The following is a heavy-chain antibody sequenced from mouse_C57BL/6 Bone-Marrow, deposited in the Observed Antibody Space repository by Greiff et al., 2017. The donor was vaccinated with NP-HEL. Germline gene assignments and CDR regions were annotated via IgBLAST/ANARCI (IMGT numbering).Heavy chain of an antibody. V-gene: IGHV5-6*02. Sequence: EVKLVESGGDLVKPGGSLKLSCAASGFTFSSYGMSWVRQTPDKRLEWVATISSGGSYTYYPDSVKGRFTISRDNAKNTLYLQMSSLKSDDTAMDYCARRSTMVTFDYWGQGTTLTVSS. CDR1: GFTFSSYG. CDR2: ISSGGSYT. CDR3: ARRSTMVTFDY. D-gene: IGHD2-1*01. J-gene: IGHJ2*01.